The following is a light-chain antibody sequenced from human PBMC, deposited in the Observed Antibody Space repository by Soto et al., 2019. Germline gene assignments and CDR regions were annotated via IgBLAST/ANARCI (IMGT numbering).Light chain of an antibody. J-gene: IGKJ5*01. CDR3: QQYGGSPRIT. V-gene: IGKV3-20*01. CDR2: GAS. Sequence: EMVLTQSPGTLSLSPGERATLSCRASQSVSSSYLAWYQQKPGQAPRLLIYGASNRATGIPDRFSGSGSGTNFTLIINRLEPEDVAIYYCQQYGGSPRITFGQGTRLEIK. CDR1: QSVSSSY.